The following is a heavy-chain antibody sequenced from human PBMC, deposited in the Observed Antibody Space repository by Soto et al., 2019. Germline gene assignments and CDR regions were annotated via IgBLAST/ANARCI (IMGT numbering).Heavy chain of an antibody. CDR1: GYTFTSYG. CDR3: AGVSGVAAAGSYYYYYGMDV. D-gene: IGHD6-13*01. V-gene: IGHV1-18*04. Sequence: GASVKVSCKASGYTFTSYGISWVRQAPGQGREWMGWISAYNGNTNYAQKLQGRVTMTTDTSTSTAYMELRSLRSDDTAVYYCAGVSGVAAAGSYYYYYGMDVWGXGTTVTVSS. J-gene: IGHJ6*02. CDR2: ISAYNGNT.